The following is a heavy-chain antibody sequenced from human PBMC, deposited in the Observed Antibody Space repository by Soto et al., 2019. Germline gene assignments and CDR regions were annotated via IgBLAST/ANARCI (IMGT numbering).Heavy chain of an antibody. V-gene: IGHV3-23*01. J-gene: IGHJ3*02. D-gene: IGHD3-22*01. CDR1: GFTFSSYA. Sequence: GGSLRLSCAASGFTFSSYAMSWVRQAPGKGLEWVSAISGSGGSTYYADSVKGRFTISRDNSKNTLYLQMNSLRAEDTAAYYCVGSGITMIVADRLDAFDIWGQGTMVTVSS. CDR3: VGSGITMIVADRLDAFDI. CDR2: ISGSGGST.